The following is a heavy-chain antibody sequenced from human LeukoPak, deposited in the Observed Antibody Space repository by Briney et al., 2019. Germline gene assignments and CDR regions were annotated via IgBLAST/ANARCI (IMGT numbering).Heavy chain of an antibody. D-gene: IGHD6-13*01. CDR3: ARDGWSYSSSLDEGPNWFDP. CDR2: IWYDGSNK. CDR1: GFTFSSYG. Sequence: GGSLRLSCAASGFTFSSYGMHWVRQAPGKGREGVAVIWYDGSNKYYADSVKGRFTISRDNSKNTLYLQMTSLRAEDTAVYYCARDGWSYSSSLDEGPNWFDPWGQGTLVTVSS. V-gene: IGHV3-33*01. J-gene: IGHJ5*02.